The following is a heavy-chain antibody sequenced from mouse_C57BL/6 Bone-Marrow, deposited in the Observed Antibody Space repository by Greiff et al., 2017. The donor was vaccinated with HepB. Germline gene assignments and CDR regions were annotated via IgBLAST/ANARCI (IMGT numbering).Heavy chain of an antibody. CDR2: IDPSDSYT. D-gene: IGHD2-1*01. Sequence: VQLQQPGAELVMPGASVKLSCKASGYTFTSYCMHWVKQRPGQGLEWIGEIDPSDSYTNYNQKFKGKSTLTVDKSSSTAYMQLSSLTSEDSAVYYCAREGDEYGNYKRIFDYWGQGTTLTVSS. V-gene: IGHV1-69*01. CDR3: AREGDEYGNYKRIFDY. CDR1: GYTFTSYC. J-gene: IGHJ2*01.